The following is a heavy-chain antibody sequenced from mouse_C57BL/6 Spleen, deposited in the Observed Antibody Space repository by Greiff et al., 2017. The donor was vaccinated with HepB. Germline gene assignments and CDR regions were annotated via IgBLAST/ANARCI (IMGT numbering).Heavy chain of an antibody. Sequence: QQSDAELVKPGASVKISCKVSGYTFTDHTIHWMKQRPEQGLEWIGYIYPRDGSTKYNEKFKGKATLTADKSSSTAYMQLNSLTSEDSAVYFCAREDYYGSSYRYFDVWGTGTTVTVSS. CDR1: GYTFTDHT. CDR2: IYPRDGST. CDR3: AREDYYGSSYRYFDV. V-gene: IGHV1-78*01. J-gene: IGHJ1*03. D-gene: IGHD1-1*01.